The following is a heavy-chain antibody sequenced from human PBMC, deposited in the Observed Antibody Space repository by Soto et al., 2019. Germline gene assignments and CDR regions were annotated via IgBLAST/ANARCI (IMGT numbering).Heavy chain of an antibody. CDR3: ARDFWGMGFAHIAPTLGAFDI. D-gene: IGHD3-16*01. J-gene: IGHJ3*02. CDR1: GYTFTSYG. V-gene: IGHV1-18*01. CDR2: ISAYNGNT. Sequence: QVQLVQSGAEVKKPGASVKVSCKASGYTFTSYGISWVRQAPGQGLEWMGWISAYNGNTNYAQKLQGRVTMTTDTSTSTAYMELRSLRSDDTAVYYCARDFWGMGFAHIAPTLGAFDIWGQGTMVTVSS.